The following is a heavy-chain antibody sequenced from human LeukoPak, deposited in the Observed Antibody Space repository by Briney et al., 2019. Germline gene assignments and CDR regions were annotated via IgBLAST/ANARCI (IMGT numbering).Heavy chain of an antibody. CDR3: AKGGIAVATRYYFDY. Sequence: GGSLSLSCAASGFTFSSYAMSWVRQAPGKGLEGVSAISGSGGSTYYADSVKGRFTISRDNSKNTLYLQMNSLRAEDTAVYYCAKGGIAVATRYYFDYWGQGTLVTVSS. D-gene: IGHD6-19*01. J-gene: IGHJ4*02. CDR1: GFTFSSYA. CDR2: ISGSGGST. V-gene: IGHV3-23*01.